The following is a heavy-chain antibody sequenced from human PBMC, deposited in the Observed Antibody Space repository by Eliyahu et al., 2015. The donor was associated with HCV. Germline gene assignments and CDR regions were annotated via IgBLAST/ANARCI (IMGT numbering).Heavy chain of an antibody. Sequence: QVQLVQSGAEVKKPGSSVKVSCKASGGSFRNYAVSWVRQAPGQGLXWMGGISXVIGTTGNAQKFQGRVTFTADESSTTAYXELSSLRSEDTAVYYCARGVARLTYCSHSTCYGVAMDVWGNGTTV. CDR2: ISXVIGTT. J-gene: IGHJ6*04. D-gene: IGHD2-2*01. V-gene: IGHV1-69*01. CDR3: ARGVARLTYCSHSTCYGVAMDV. CDR1: GGSFRNYA.